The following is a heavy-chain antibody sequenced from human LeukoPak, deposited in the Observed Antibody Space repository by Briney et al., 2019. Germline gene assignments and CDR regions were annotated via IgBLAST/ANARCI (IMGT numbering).Heavy chain of an antibody. J-gene: IGHJ2*01. CDR2: ISSRGSSI. CDR1: GFTFSDYY. D-gene: IGHD4-17*01. Sequence: GGSLRLSCAASGFTFSDYYMSWIRQAPGKGLEWVSYISSRGSSIYHADSVKGRFTISRDNAKNTLYLQMNSLRAEDTAVYYCARDSYGDYVWYFDLWGRGTLVTVSS. V-gene: IGHV3-11*04. CDR3: ARDSYGDYVWYFDL.